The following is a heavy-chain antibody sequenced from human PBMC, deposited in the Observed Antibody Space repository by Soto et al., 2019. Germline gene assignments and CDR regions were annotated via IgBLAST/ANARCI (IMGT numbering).Heavy chain of an antibody. CDR1: GGSISSYY. J-gene: IGHJ4*02. D-gene: IGHD3-3*01. Sequence: SETLSLTCTVPGGSISSYYWSWIRQPPGKGLEWIGYIYYSGSTNYNPSLKSRVTISVDTSKNQFSLKLSSVTAADTAVYYCASSTIFGAFDYWGQGTLVTVSS. V-gene: IGHV4-59*01. CDR3: ASSTIFGAFDY. CDR2: IYYSGST.